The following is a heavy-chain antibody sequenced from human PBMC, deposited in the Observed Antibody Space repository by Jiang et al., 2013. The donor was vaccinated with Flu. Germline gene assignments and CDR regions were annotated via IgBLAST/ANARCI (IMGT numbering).Heavy chain of an antibody. CDR2: ISYTGGT. CDR3: ARGSLAARLAN. Sequence: QTLSLTCSVSGGSISSRYYYLNWIRQLPGKGLEWIGYISYTGGTSYTPSLRSRATISLDRSKNQLSLSLTSVTTADTALYYCARGSLAARLANWGQGTLVIVSS. D-gene: IGHD6-6*01. V-gene: IGHV4-31*03. CDR1: GGSISSRYYY. J-gene: IGHJ4*02.